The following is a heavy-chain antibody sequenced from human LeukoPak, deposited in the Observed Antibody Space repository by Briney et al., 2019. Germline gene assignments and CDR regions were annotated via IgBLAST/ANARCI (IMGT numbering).Heavy chain of an antibody. V-gene: IGHV1-2*06. J-gene: IGHJ4*02. Sequence: ASVKVSCKVSGYTFTAYYMHWVRQAAGQGLEWMGRIKPNSGGTNYAQKFQGRVTMTRRTSIHTAYKGVSRLRTADPAVFFCATPGPYFGGDCWDFDYWGQGTLVTVSS. CDR3: ATPGPYFGGDCWDFDY. CDR1: GYTFTAYY. D-gene: IGHD2-21*02. CDR2: IKPNSGGT.